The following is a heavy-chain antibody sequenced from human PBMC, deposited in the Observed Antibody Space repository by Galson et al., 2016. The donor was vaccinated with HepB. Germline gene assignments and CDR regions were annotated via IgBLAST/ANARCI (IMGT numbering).Heavy chain of an antibody. CDR3: ARATPSSFGELLVHFDT. J-gene: IGHJ4*02. CDR1: GHSMSGNSF. CDR2: IYLRGTT. Sequence: ETLSLTCTVSGHSMSGNSFWAWIRQPPGKGLEWIGSIYLRGTTHYKSSLKSRVTISVDTSKNQVYLKVTSVTAADTALYYCARATPSSFGELLVHFDTWGQGSLVTVSS. V-gene: IGHV4-38-2*02. D-gene: IGHD3-10*01.